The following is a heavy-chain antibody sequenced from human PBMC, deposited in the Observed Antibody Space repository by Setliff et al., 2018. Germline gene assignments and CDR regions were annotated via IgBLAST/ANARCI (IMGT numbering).Heavy chain of an antibody. CDR3: ASERESASRQTYFDS. J-gene: IGHJ4*02. Sequence: SETLSLTCSVSGGSIDSHYWSWIRQPPGKGLEWIGSIYYSGSTYYNPSLKSRVTILSDTSKNQFSLILSSVTAADTAVYYCASERESASRQTYFDSWGQGTLVTVSS. V-gene: IGHV4-59*11. CDR2: IYYSGST. CDR1: GGSIDSHY. D-gene: IGHD2-15*01.